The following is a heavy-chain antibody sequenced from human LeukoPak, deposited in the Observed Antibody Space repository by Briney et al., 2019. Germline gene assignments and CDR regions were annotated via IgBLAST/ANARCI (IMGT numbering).Heavy chain of an antibody. V-gene: IGHV3-21*04. CDR2: ISDSSSYI. CDR1: GFTFNNYN. D-gene: IGHD6-6*01. J-gene: IGHJ5*02. CDR3: AKTRAARSFYWFDP. Sequence: NPGGSLRLSCAASGFTFNNYNMNWVRQAPGKGLEWVSSISDSSSYIYYADSLKGRFTISRDNSKNTLYLQMNSLRAEDTAVYYCAKTRAARSFYWFDPWGQGTLVTVSS.